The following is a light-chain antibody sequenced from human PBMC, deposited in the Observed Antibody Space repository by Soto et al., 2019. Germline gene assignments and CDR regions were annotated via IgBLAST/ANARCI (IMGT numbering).Light chain of an antibody. CDR1: KLGDKF. Sequence: SYELSQPPSLSVSPGQTASITCSGDKLGDKFVCWYQQKPGQSPLLVIYQDNKRPSGIPERFSGSNSGNTAALTISGTQAMDEADYYCQAWDSDTDYVFGTGTKVTVL. J-gene: IGLJ1*01. CDR3: QAWDSDTDYV. CDR2: QDN. V-gene: IGLV3-1*01.